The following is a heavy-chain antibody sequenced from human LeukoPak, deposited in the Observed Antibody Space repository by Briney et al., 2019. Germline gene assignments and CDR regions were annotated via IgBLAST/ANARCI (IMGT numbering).Heavy chain of an antibody. D-gene: IGHD1-26*01. Sequence: GASVKVSCKASGYTFTSYDINWVRPATGQGLEWMGWMNPNSGNRGYAQKFQGRVTMTRNTSISTVYMELSSLRSEDTPVYYCARGSGNYYFDPWGQGNLVTVSS. CDR1: GYTFTSYD. CDR3: ARGSGNYYFDP. V-gene: IGHV1-8*01. J-gene: IGHJ5*02. CDR2: MNPNSGNR.